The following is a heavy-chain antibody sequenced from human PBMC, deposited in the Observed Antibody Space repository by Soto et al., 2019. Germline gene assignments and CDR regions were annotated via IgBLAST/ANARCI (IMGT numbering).Heavy chain of an antibody. J-gene: IGHJ6*02. CDR1: GGSISSSSYY. V-gene: IGHV4-39*01. D-gene: IGHD3-10*01. CDR2: IYYSGST. Sequence: SETLSLTCTVSGGSISSSSYYWGRVRQPPGKGLEWIGSIYYSGSTYYNPSLKSRVTISVDTSKNQFSLKLSSVTAADTAVYYCARVGFGPLGGYYYYGMDVWGQGTTVTVSS. CDR3: ARVGFGPLGGYYYYGMDV.